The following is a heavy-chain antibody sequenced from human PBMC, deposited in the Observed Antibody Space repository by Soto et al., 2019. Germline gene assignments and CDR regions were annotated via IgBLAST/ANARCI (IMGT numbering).Heavy chain of an antibody. V-gene: IGHV4-34*01. CDR2: INHSGNT. D-gene: IGHD3-10*01. J-gene: IGHJ5*02. CDR3: ARVFALPYMVRGVISA. Sequence: QVQLQQWGAGLLKPSETLSLTCAVYGGSFSGYYWSWIRQPPGKGLEWIGEINHSGNTNYNPSLKSRVTISVDTSKNQFSLKLSSVTAADTAVYYCARVFALPYMVRGVISAWGQGTLVTVSS. CDR1: GGSFSGYY.